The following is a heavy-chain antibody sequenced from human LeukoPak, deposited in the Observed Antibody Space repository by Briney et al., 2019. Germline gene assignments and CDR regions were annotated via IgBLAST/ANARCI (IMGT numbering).Heavy chain of an antibody. CDR2: IWYDGSNK. V-gene: IGHV3-33*01. CDR3: ARGGGWLFGDYYSMDV. J-gene: IGHJ6*02. D-gene: IGHD3-22*01. CDR1: GFTFSSYG. Sequence: GRSLRLSCAASGFTFSSYGMHWVRQAPGKGLEWVAVIWYDGSNKYYADSVKGRFTISRDNSKNTLYLQMNSLRAEDTAVYYCARGGGWLFGDYYSMDVWGQGTTVTVSS.